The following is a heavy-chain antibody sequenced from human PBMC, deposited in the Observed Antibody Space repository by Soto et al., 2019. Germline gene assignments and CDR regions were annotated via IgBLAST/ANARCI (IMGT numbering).Heavy chain of an antibody. CDR2: IRLGGGST. J-gene: IGHJ4*02. Sequence: LRLSCEASGFIFRDYYMSWIRQSPGKGLEWVSSIRLGGGSTDYADSVKGRFTISRDNAKSSLYLQMNSLRADDTAVYYCARGRMGLNYFDFWGQGTLVTVSS. CDR3: ARGRMGLNYFDF. CDR1: GFIFRDYY. V-gene: IGHV3-11*06. D-gene: IGHD1-26*01.